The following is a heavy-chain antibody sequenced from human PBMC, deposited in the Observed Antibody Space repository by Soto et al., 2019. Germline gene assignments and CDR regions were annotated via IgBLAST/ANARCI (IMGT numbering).Heavy chain of an antibody. Sequence: VAVISYDGSNKYYADSVKGRFTISRDNSKNTLYLQMNSLRAEDTAVYYCADEREYSGYASLFDYWGQGTLVTVSS. J-gene: IGHJ4*02. CDR2: ISYDGSNK. D-gene: IGHD5-12*01. V-gene: IGHV3-30-3*02. CDR3: ADEREYSGYASLFDY.